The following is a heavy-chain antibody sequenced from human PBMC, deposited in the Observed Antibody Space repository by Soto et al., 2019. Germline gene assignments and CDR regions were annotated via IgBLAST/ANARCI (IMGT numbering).Heavy chain of an antibody. V-gene: IGHV1-18*01. Sequence: ASVKVSCKASGYTFTSYGISWVRQAPGQGLEWMGWISAYNGNTNYAQKLQGRVTMTTDTSTSTAYMELRSLRSDDTAVYYCALDAREWQWLMIIDYWGQGSLVTGSS. CDR3: ALDAREWQWLMIIDY. CDR2: ISAYNGNT. D-gene: IGHD6-19*01. CDR1: GYTFTSYG. J-gene: IGHJ4*02.